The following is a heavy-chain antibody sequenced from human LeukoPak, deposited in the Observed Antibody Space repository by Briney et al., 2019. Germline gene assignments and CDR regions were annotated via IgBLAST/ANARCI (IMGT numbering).Heavy chain of an antibody. CDR3: ARAVLYAYFDY. D-gene: IGHD3-10*01. J-gene: IGHJ4*02. CDR2: INHSGST. Sequence: SETLSLTCAVYGGSFSGYYWSWIRQPPGKGLEWIGEINHSGSTNYNPSLKSRVTISVDTSKNQSPLKLSSVTAADTAVYYCARAVLYAYFDYWGQGTLVTVSS. CDR1: GGSFSGYY. V-gene: IGHV4-34*01.